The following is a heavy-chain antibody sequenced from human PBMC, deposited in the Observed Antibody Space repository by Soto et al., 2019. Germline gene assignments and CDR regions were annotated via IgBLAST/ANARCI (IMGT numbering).Heavy chain of an antibody. Sequence: HVQLVESGGDVVQPGRSLRLSCVASGFTFSSYATHWDRQAPGKGLELMTIISYDGSNRYYADSVKGRFTISRDNSKNSLYLQMNSLRPEDTARYCCAKLRFDSSGASSVFDAWGQGTLLSVSS. CDR2: ISYDGSNR. V-gene: IGHV3-30*18. CDR1: GFTFSSYA. CDR3: AKLRFDSSGASSVFDA. D-gene: IGHD3-22*01. J-gene: IGHJ4*02.